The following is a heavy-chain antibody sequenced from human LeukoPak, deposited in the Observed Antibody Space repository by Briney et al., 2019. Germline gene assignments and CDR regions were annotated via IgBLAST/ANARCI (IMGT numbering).Heavy chain of an antibody. CDR2: IRYDGSNK. Sequence: GGSLRLSCAAPGFTFSSYGMHWVRQAPGKGLEWVAFIRYDGSNKYYADSVKGRFTISRDNSKNTLYLQMNSLRAEDTAVYYCAKDQYYYGSGSYYRYWGQGTLVTVSS. D-gene: IGHD3-10*01. CDR1: GFTFSSYG. CDR3: AKDQYYYGSGSYYRY. J-gene: IGHJ4*02. V-gene: IGHV3-30*02.